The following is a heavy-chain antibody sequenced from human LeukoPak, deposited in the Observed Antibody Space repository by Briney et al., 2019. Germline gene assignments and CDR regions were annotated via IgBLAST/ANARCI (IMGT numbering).Heavy chain of an antibody. CDR2: ISSSSYI. CDR1: GFTFSSYS. J-gene: IGHJ3*02. Sequence: GGSLRLSCAASGFTFSSYSMNWVRQAPGKGLEWVSSISSSSYIYYADSVKGRFTISRDNAKNSLYLQMNSLRAEDTAVYYCAREPPIVCGGDCYSWADDAFDIWGQGTMVTVSS. CDR3: AREPPIVCGGDCYSWADDAFDI. V-gene: IGHV3-21*01. D-gene: IGHD2-21*02.